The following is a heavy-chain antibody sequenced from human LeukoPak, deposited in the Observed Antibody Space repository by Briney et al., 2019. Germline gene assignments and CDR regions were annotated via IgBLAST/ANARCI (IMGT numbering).Heavy chain of an antibody. CDR1: GFTFSSYA. V-gene: IGHV3-23*05. J-gene: IGHJ4*02. CDR2: ITSSGSGT. CDR3: AQGGTY. Sequence: QPGRSLRLSCAASGFTFSSYAMSWVRQAPGKGLEWVSSITSSGSGTYYADSVKGRFTISRDNSKSTLYLQMNSLRADDTAIYYCAQGGTYWGQGTLVTVSS.